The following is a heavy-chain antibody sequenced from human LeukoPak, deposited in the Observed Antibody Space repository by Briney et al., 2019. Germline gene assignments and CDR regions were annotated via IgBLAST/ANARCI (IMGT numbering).Heavy chain of an antibody. CDR1: GYTFTSYG. V-gene: IGHV1-18*01. J-gene: IGHJ4*02. D-gene: IGHD3-10*01. CDR2: ISAYNGNT. Sequence: ASVKVSCKASGYTFTSYGISWVRQAPGQGLEWMGWISAYNGNTNYAQKFQGRVTMTRNTSISTAYMELSSLRSEDTAVYYCAITQRAVRGVIITYYFDYWGQGTLVTVSS. CDR3: AITQRAVRGVIITYYFDY.